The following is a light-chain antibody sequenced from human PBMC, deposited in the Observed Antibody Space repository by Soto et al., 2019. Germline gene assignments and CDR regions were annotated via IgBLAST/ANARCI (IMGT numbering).Light chain of an antibody. J-gene: IGKJ1*01. CDR2: KAS. CDR3: QQYNYYSWT. CDR1: QSISAW. V-gene: IGKV1-5*03. Sequence: DIQMTQSPSTLSASVGDRVSINCRASQSISAWLAWYQQKPGKAPRLLIYKASTLEIGVPSRFSGSGSGTEFTLTISSLQPDDVAIYYCQQYNYYSWTFGQWSKVDIK.